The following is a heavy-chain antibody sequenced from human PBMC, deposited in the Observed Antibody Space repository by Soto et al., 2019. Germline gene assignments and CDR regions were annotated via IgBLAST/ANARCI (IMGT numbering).Heavy chain of an antibody. D-gene: IGHD3-3*01. V-gene: IGHV3-7*01. Sequence: EVQLVESGGGLVQPGGSLRLSCAASGFTFSTYWMSWVRQAPGKGLEWVANIKEDGSEKYYVDSVKGRFTISRDNAKNSLYLQMNSLRADDTAVYYCVRRITIFGVVIKRYYDYWGQGTLVTVSS. CDR3: VRRITIFGVVIKRYYDY. CDR1: GFTFSTYW. CDR2: IKEDGSEK. J-gene: IGHJ4*02.